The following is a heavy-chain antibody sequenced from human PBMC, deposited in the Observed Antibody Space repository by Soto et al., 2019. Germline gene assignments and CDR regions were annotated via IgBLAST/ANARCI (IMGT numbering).Heavy chain of an antibody. CDR3: SRARYCTSPSCYNHYYYGMDI. J-gene: IGHJ6*02. V-gene: IGHV1-18*04. Sequence: QEQLVQSGGEVKKPGASVRVSCKASGYTFTKYGITWVRQAPGQGLEWMGWIGVYNGKTNYARKLQGRVIMTADTSASTAYMELTSLRSDDTAVYYCSRARYCTSPSCYNHYYYGMDIWGQGTTVSVSS. D-gene: IGHD2-2*02. CDR2: IGVYNGKT. CDR1: GYTFTKYG.